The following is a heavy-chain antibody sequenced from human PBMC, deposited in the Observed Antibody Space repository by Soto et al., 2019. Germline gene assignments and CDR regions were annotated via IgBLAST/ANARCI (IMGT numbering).Heavy chain of an antibody. J-gene: IGHJ4*02. V-gene: IGHV3-30-3*01. CDR3: ARPDLEGGSYPAY. CDR2: ISYDGSNK. D-gene: IGHD1-26*01. CDR1: GFTFSSYA. Sequence: QVQLVESGGGVVQPGRSLRLSCAASGFTFSSYAMHWVRQAPGKGLEWVAVISYDGSNKYYADSVKGRFTISRDNSKNTLYLQMNSLRAEDTAVYYCARPDLEGGSYPAYWGQGTLVTVSS.